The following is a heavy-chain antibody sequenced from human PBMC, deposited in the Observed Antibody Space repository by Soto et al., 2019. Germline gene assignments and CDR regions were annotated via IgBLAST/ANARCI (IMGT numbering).Heavy chain of an antibody. V-gene: IGHV1-18*01. D-gene: IGHD2-2*01. J-gene: IGHJ4*02. CDR2: ISAYNGDT. CDR3: AXXXSXXSXNYQYFDS. Sequence: QVQLVQSGPEVKKPGASVKVSCKASGYTFTHHSISWVRQAPGQGLEWMGWISAYNGDTKFAQKFQGRVTLTTDTPXXXXXXXXXXXXXXXXXXXXXAXXXSXXSXNYQYFDSWGQGTLVTVSS. CDR1: GYTFTHHS.